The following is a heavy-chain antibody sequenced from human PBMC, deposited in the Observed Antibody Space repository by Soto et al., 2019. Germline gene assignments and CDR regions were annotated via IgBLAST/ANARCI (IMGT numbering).Heavy chain of an antibody. CDR3: AASIFYYGMDV. CDR1: GYTFTNYW. V-gene: IGHV5-51*01. CDR2: IYPGDSDT. J-gene: IGHJ6*02. Sequence: PGESLKISCKGSGYTFTNYWIGWVRQMPGKGLEWMGIIYPGDSDTKYNPSFQGQVTISADKSITTTYLQWSSLKASDTAIYYCAASIFYYGMDVWGQGTTVAVSS.